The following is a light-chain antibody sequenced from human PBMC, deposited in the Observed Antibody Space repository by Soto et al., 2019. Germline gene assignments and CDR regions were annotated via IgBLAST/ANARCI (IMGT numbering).Light chain of an antibody. J-gene: IGLJ1*01. CDR1: SSDIGGYNY. Sequence: QSALTQPASVSGSPGQSITISCTGGSSDIGGYNYVSWFQQHPGKAPKLMIYEVTNRPSGVSNRSSGSKSGSTASLTISGLQAEDEADYYCSSYTSSNTLVFGTGTKLTVL. CDR3: SSYTSSNTLV. V-gene: IGLV2-14*01. CDR2: EVT.